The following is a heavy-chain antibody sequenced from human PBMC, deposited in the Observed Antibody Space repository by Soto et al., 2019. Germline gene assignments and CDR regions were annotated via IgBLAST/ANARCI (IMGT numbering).Heavy chain of an antibody. J-gene: IGHJ6*02. CDR2: IYPGDSDT. V-gene: IGHV5-51*01. CDR3: ARNLLHYYGSSGYWDYYGMDV. Sequence: GESLKISCKGSGYSFTSYWIGWVRQMPGKGLEWMGIIYPGDSDTRYSPSFQGQVTISADKSISTAYLQWSSLTASDTAMYYCARNLLHYYGSSGYWDYYGMDVWGQGTTVTVSS. D-gene: IGHD3-22*01. CDR1: GYSFTSYW.